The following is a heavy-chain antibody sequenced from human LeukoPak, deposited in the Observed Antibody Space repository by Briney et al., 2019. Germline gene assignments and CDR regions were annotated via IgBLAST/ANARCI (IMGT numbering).Heavy chain of an antibody. CDR1: GFTFDDYA. J-gene: IGHJ6*02. CDR2: ISWNSGSI. V-gene: IGHV3-9*01. D-gene: IGHD2-2*02. Sequence: GGSLRLSCAASGFTFDDYAMHWVRQAPGKGLEWVPGISWNSGSIGYADSVKGRLTISRDNAKNSLYLQMNSLRAEDTALYYCAKDSGGCSSTSCYKNYYYYYGMDVWGQGTTVTVSS. CDR3: AKDSGGCSSTSCYKNYYYYYGMDV.